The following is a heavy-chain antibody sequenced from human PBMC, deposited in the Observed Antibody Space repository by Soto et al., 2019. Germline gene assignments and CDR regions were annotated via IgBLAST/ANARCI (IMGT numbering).Heavy chain of an antibody. Sequence: GASVKVSCKASGFTFTSSAMQWVRQARGQRLEWIGWIVVGSGNTNYAQKLQERVTITRDMSTSTAYMELSSLRSEDTAVYYCAISLWLVDDAFDIWGQGTMVTVSS. D-gene: IGHD6-19*01. CDR3: AISLWLVDDAFDI. CDR2: IVVGSGNT. J-gene: IGHJ3*02. V-gene: IGHV1-58*02. CDR1: GFTFTSSA.